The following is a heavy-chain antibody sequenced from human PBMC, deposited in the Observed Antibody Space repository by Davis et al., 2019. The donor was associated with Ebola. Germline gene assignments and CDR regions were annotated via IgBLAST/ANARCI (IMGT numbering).Heavy chain of an antibody. CDR3: TTTTTRIDY. CDR2: IRSKANSYAT. Sequence: GGSLRLSCAASGFTFSGSAMHWVRQASGKGLEWVGRIRSKANSYATAYAASVKGRFTNSRDDSKNTAYLQMNSLKTEDTAVYYCTTTTTRIDYWGQGTLVTVSS. V-gene: IGHV3-73*01. CDR1: GFTFSGSA. J-gene: IGHJ4*02. D-gene: IGHD4-17*01.